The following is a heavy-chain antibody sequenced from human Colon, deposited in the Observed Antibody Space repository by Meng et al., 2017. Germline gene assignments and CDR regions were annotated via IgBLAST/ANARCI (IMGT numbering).Heavy chain of an antibody. D-gene: IGHD2-15*01. CDR1: GGSISGNY. V-gene: IGHV4-59*01. CDR3: AKYDRPPYCFEY. CDR2: IYYTGST. J-gene: IGHJ4*02. Sequence: QVELQESGPGLVKPSETLSLTCTVSGGSISGNYWSWIRQSPGRGLEWIEYIYYTGSTNYNPSFKSRATISVDTSKNQFSLNLASVTAADTAVYYCAKYDRPPYCFEYWGQGTLVTVSS.